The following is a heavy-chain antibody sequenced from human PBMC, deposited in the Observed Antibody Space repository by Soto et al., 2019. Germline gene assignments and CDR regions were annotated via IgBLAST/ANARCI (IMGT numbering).Heavy chain of an antibody. Sequence: LSLTCTVSSDSISSYYWSWIRQPPGKRLERIGYISYSGSTDYNPSLKSRVTISGDTSKNQFSLKVSSVTAADTAVYYCARGTSWQLPFDYWGQGTLVTVSS. CDR1: SDSISSYY. CDR2: ISYSGST. J-gene: IGHJ4*02. V-gene: IGHV4-59*01. CDR3: ARGTSWQLPFDY. D-gene: IGHD6-13*01.